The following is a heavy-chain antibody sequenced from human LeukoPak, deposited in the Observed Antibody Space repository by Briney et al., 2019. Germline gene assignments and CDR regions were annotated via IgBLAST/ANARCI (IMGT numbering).Heavy chain of an antibody. Sequence: GGSLRLSCAASAFSFSSYWMHWVRHAPGEGLVWVSRISTDGSSTTYADSVKGRFAISRDNAKNTLYLQMNSLRAEDTAVYYCARLGGYDPVDHWGQGTLVTVSS. CDR1: AFSFSSYW. V-gene: IGHV3-74*01. J-gene: IGHJ4*02. CDR3: ARLGGYDPVDH. CDR2: ISTDGSST. D-gene: IGHD5-12*01.